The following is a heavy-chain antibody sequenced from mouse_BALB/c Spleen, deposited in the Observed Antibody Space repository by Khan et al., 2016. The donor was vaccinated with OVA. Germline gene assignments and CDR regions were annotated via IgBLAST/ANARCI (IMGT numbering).Heavy chain of an antibody. J-gene: IGHJ2*01. D-gene: IGHD2-1*01. CDR2: INPGSGST. CDR1: GYAFTHYL. V-gene: IGHV1-54*01. CDR3: ARDDYDNFLYFDY. Sequence: VQLQQSGGEVIRPGTSVKVSCKASGYAFTHYLIEWVKQRPGQGLEWIGVINPGSGSTNYNEKFKGKAILTADKSSSTAYMPLGSLTADDSAVYFCARDDYDNFLYFDYWGQGTTLTVSS.